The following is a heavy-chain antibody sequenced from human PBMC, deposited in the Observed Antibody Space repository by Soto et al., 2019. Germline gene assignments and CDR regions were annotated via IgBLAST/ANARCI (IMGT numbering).Heavy chain of an antibody. J-gene: IGHJ3*02. Sequence: QVQLVESGGGVVQPGRSLRLSCAASGFTFSSYGMHWVRQAPGKGLEWVAVISYDGSNKYYADSVKGRFTISRDNSKNTLYLQMNSLRAEDTAVYYCARDLAAAGTGDDAFDIWGQGTMVTVSS. V-gene: IGHV3-30*03. D-gene: IGHD6-13*01. CDR2: ISYDGSNK. CDR1: GFTFSSYG. CDR3: ARDLAAAGTGDDAFDI.